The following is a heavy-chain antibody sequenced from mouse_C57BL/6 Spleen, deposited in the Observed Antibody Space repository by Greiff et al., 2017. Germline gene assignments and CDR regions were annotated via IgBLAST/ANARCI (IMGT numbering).Heavy chain of an antibody. CDR2: INPSSGYT. Sequence: VKLQESGAELAKPGASVQLSCKASGYTFTSYWMHWVKQRPGQGLEWIGYINPSSGYTKYNQKFKDKATLTADKSSSTAYMQLSSLTYEDSAVYYCATNWDVWYFDVWGTGTTVTVSS. CDR1: GYTFTSYW. CDR3: ATNWDVWYFDV. V-gene: IGHV1-7*01. D-gene: IGHD4-1*01. J-gene: IGHJ1*03.